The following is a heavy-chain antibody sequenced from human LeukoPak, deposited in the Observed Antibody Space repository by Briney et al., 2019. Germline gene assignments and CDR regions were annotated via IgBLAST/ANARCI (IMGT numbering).Heavy chain of an antibody. J-gene: IGHJ4*02. CDR1: GGSISSSSYY. D-gene: IGHD6-19*01. CDR2: IYYSGST. Sequence: SETLSLTCTVSGGSISSSSYYWGWIRQPPGKGLEWIGSIYYSGSTYYNPSLKSRVTISVDASKNQFSLKLSSVTAADTAVYYCARLNSLGYSSGWYPDYWGQGTLVTVSS. V-gene: IGHV4-39*01. CDR3: ARLNSLGYSSGWYPDY.